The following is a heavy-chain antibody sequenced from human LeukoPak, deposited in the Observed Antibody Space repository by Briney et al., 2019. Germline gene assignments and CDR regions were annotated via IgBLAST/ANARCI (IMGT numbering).Heavy chain of an antibody. CDR2: ISCSGAT. CDR1: SASISSGPYY. CDR3: AANSADYNTLGSSYKV. J-gene: IGHJ4*02. V-gene: IGHV4-39*02. D-gene: IGHD3-10*01. Sequence: SSETLSLTCTVSSASISSGPYYWAWIRQSPGKGLEWIGSISCSGATYYNPSLESRVTISVDTSKNHFSLKLSSVTAADTAVYYCAANSADYNTLGSSYKVWGQGTLVTVSS.